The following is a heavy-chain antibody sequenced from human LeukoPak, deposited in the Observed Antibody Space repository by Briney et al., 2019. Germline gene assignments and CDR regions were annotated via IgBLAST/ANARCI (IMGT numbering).Heavy chain of an antibody. V-gene: IGHV3-7*03. Sequence: GGSLRLSCAASGFSLSTYWMSWVRQAPGKGLEWVTNIKQDESEKDYVDSVKGRFTISRDNAKNSLYLQMSSLRAEDTAVYYCATYSGAHHKTFDDWGQGTLVTVSS. CDR1: GFSLSTYW. CDR2: IKQDESEK. CDR3: ATYSGAHHKTFDD. D-gene: IGHD1-26*01. J-gene: IGHJ4*02.